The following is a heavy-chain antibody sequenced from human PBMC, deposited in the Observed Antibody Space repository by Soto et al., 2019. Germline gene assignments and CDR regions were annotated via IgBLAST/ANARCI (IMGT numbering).Heavy chain of an antibody. CDR2: ISGYNGNT. Sequence: QVQVVQSGAEVKKPGASVKVSCKASGYTFTSYAIRWVRQAPGQGLEWMGWISGYNGNTNYAQNLQDRVIMTTDTSTTTADMELRSLTSDDTAVYYCARERGWYFDLWGRGTLVTVSS. V-gene: IGHV1-18*01. CDR3: ARERGWYFDL. J-gene: IGHJ2*01. D-gene: IGHD3-10*01. CDR1: GYTFTSYA.